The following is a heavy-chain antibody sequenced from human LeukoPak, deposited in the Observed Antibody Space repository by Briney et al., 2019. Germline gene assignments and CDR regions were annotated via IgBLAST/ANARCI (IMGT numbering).Heavy chain of an antibody. V-gene: IGHV1-2*02. CDR3: ANVMATSLDY. D-gene: IGHD5-24*01. CDR1: GYTFTVYY. J-gene: IGHJ4*02. Sequence: ASVKVSYTASGYTFTVYYMHWVRQAPGQGLEWMGWINPNSGGTNYAQKFQGRVTMTRDTSISTAYMELSRLRSDDTAVYYCANVMATSLDYWGQGTLVTVSS. CDR2: INPNSGGT.